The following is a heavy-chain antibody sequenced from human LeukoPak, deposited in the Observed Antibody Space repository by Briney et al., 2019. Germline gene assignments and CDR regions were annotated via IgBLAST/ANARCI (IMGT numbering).Heavy chain of an antibody. CDR1: GGSISSYY. V-gene: IGHV4-59*12. CDR3: ARDPMEGGY. J-gene: IGHJ4*02. D-gene: IGHD2-15*01. Sequence: SETLSLTCTVSGGSISSYYWSWIRQPPGKGLEWIGYIYYSGSTNYNPSLKSRVTISVDTSKNQFSLKLSSVTAADTAVYYCARDPMEGGYWGQGTLVTVSS. CDR2: IYYSGST.